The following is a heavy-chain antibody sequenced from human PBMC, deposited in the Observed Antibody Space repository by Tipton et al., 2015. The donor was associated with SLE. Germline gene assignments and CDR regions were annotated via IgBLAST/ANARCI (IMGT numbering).Heavy chain of an antibody. CDR1: GGSITNGDYY. V-gene: IGHV4-30-4*01. Sequence: TLSLTCTVSGGSITNGDYYWHWIRQPPGKGLEWIGYIFNSGTTYYNPSLERRITIPVDTSRNHFSLKLNSVTAADTAVYYCARGSFSSSSSWFDPWGQGTLVTVSS. D-gene: IGHD6-6*01. CDR2: IFNSGTT. CDR3: ARGSFSSSSSWFDP. J-gene: IGHJ5*02.